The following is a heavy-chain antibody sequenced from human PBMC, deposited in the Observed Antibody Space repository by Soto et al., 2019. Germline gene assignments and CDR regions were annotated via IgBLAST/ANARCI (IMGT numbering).Heavy chain of an antibody. CDR3: ARDNGVVAATIDAFDI. Sequence: GGSLRLSCAASGFTFSSYSMNWVRQAPGKGLEWVSSISSSSSYIYYADSVKGRFTISRDNAKNSLYLQMNSLRAEDTAVYYCARDNGVVAATIDAFDIWGQGTMVTVSS. V-gene: IGHV3-21*01. CDR1: GFTFSSYS. D-gene: IGHD2-15*01. J-gene: IGHJ3*02. CDR2: ISSSSSYI.